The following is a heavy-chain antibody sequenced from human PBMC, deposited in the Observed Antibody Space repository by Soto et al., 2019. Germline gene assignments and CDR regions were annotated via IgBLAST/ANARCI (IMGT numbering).Heavy chain of an antibody. Sequence: GGSLRLSCAPSGLTFSSYSMNWVRQAPGKGLEWVSSISSSSSYIHYADSVKGRFTISSDNAKNSLYLQMNSLRAEDKAVYYCARSRLYSSSSNDYCGQGTLVTVSS. D-gene: IGHD6-6*01. CDR3: ARSRLYSSSSNDY. J-gene: IGHJ4*02. CDR1: GLTFSSYS. V-gene: IGHV3-21*01. CDR2: ISSSSSYI.